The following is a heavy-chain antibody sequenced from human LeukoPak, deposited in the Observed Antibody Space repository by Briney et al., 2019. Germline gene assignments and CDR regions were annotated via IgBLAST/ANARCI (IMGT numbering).Heavy chain of an antibody. CDR3: ASIKYYYDSSGYPFDY. CDR2: INAGNGNT. V-gene: IGHV1-3*01. CDR1: GYTFTNYG. J-gene: IGHJ4*02. Sequence: ASVKVSCKASGYTFTNYGMHWVRQAPEQRLEWMGWINAGNGNTKYSQKFQGRVTITRDTSASTAYMELSSLRSEDTAVYYCASIKYYYDSSGYPFDYWGQGTLVTVSS. D-gene: IGHD3-22*01.